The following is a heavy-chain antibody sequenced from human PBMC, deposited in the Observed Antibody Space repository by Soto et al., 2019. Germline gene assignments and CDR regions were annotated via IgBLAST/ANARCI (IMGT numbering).Heavy chain of an antibody. J-gene: IGHJ6*02. CDR2: ISYDGSDK. V-gene: IGHV3-30-3*01. CDR3: ARGEDYYYYYGMDV. CDR1: GFTFSSYA. Sequence: GGSLRLSCAASGFTFSSYAMHWVRQAPGKGLEWVALISYDGSDKDYADSVKGRFTISRDNSKNTLDLQMNSLRGEDTAVYYCARGEDYYYYYGMDVWGQGTTVTVSS.